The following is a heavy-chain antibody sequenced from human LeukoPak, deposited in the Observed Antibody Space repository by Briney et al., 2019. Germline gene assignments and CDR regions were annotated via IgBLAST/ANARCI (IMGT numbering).Heavy chain of an antibody. V-gene: IGHV1-18*01. CDR1: GYTFTAYG. Sequence: ASVKVSCKPSGYTFTAYGITWVRQAPGQGLEWMDWINPHNGDTNYAQKLQGRVTMTKDTSPSTDYMELRSLASGDTAVYSCARGQVVPDYWGQGTQVIVSS. J-gene: IGHJ4*02. CDR3: ARGQVVPDY. D-gene: IGHD2-15*01. CDR2: INPHNGDT.